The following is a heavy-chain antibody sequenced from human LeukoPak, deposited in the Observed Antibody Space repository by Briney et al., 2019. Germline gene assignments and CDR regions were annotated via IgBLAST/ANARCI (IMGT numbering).Heavy chain of an antibody. CDR1: GYTFTSYG. CDR2: SSAYNGNT. V-gene: IGHV1-18*01. Sequence: RGASVKVSCKASGYTFTSYGISWVRQAPGQGLEWMGWSSAYNGNTNYAQKLQGRVTMTTDTSTGTAYMELRSLRSDDTAVYYCARGEGATTQEDFDYWGQGTLVTVSS. CDR3: ARGEGATTQEDFDY. J-gene: IGHJ4*02. D-gene: IGHD1-26*01.